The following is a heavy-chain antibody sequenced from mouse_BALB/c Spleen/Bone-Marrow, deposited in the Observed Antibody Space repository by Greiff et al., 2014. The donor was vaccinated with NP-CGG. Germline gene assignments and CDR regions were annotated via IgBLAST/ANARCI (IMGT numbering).Heavy chain of an antibody. D-gene: IGHD2-4*01. CDR2: INPYNGDT. Sequence: PXLVKPGASVKISCKASGYSFTDYFMNWVKQSHGKSLEWIGRINPYNGDTFYNQKFKGKATLTVDKSSSTAHMELLSLTSEDSAVYYCGRGHYDYGFLWYFDVWGAGTTVTVSS. CDR1: GYSFTDYF. J-gene: IGHJ1*01. CDR3: GRGHYDYGFLWYFDV. V-gene: IGHV1-37*01.